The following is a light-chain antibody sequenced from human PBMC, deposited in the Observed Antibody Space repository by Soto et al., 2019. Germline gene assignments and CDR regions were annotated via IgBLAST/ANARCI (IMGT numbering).Light chain of an antibody. CDR1: SSDVGGYNT. V-gene: IGLV2-14*01. Sequence: QSALTQPASVSGSPGQSITISCTGTSSDVGGYNTVSWYQQHPGKAPKLMIYEFSNRPSGVSNRFSGSKSGNTASLTISGLQAEDEADYYCSSYTVSRTYVFGTGTKLTVL. J-gene: IGLJ1*01. CDR3: SSYTVSRTYV. CDR2: EFS.